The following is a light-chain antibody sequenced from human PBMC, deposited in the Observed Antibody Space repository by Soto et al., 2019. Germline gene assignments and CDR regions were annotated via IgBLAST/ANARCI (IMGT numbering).Light chain of an antibody. CDR2: NSD. Sequence: QSALTQPPSASGTPGQRVTISCSGATSNFGTKSVNWYQHLPGAAPRLLIYNSDQQPSGVPDRFSGSKSGTSASLAISGLESADEGDYFCASWNDTLRGPLFGGGTKVTVL. V-gene: IGLV1-44*01. J-gene: IGLJ1*01. CDR3: ASWNDTLRGPL. CDR1: TSNFGTKS.